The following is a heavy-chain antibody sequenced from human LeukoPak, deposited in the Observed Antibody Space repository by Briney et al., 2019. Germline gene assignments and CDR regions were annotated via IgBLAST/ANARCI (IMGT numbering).Heavy chain of an antibody. V-gene: IGHV3-7*03. Sequence: GSLRLSCVASGLNFNSRWMDWVRRAPGQGLEWVANIKEDGSETHYVDSVRGRFTISRDNDKNPLYLQMNNLRAEDTAVYYCARGGYSSSWPFDYWGQGTLVTVSS. J-gene: IGHJ4*02. CDR1: GLNFNSRW. CDR2: IKEDGSET. D-gene: IGHD6-13*01. CDR3: ARGGYSSSWPFDY.